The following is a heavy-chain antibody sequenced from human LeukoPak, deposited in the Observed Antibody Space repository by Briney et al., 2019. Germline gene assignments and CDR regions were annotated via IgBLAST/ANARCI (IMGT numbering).Heavy chain of an antibody. V-gene: IGHV4-4*07. CDR3: AREEEDYYDSSGYYGD. CDR1: GGSISSYY. J-gene: IGHJ4*02. Sequence: SETLSLTCTVSGGSISSYYWCWIRQPAGKGLEWIGRIYTSGSTNYNPSLKSRVTMSVDTSKNQFSLKLSSVTAADTAVYYCAREEEDYYDSSGYYGDWGQGTLVTVSS. CDR2: IYTSGST. D-gene: IGHD3-22*01.